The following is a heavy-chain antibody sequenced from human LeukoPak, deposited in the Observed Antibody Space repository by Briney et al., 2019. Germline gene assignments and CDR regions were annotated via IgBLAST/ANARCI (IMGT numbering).Heavy chain of an antibody. Sequence: ASVKVSCKASGYTFTSYYMHWVRQAPGQGLEWMGIINPSVGSTNYAPNFQGRVAMTRDTSTSTAYMELRSLRSDDTAVYYCASTRGVSYGYRAIHIWGQGTMVTVSS. CDR2: INPSVGST. J-gene: IGHJ3*02. D-gene: IGHD5-18*01. V-gene: IGHV1-46*01. CDR3: ASTRGVSYGYRAIHI. CDR1: GYTFTSYY.